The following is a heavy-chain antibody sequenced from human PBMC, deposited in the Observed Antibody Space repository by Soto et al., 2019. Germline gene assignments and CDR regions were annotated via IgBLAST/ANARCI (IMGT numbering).Heavy chain of an antibody. V-gene: IGHV4-34*01. CDR3: ARDWGYDPDPTYYYGMDV. J-gene: IGHJ6*02. Sequence: PSETLSLNCAVYCGSFSGYYWSWIRQPPGKGLEWIGEINHSGSTNYNPSLKSRIAIIPDTSRNQFSLQLNSVIPEDTAVYYCARDWGYDPDPTYYYGMDVWGQGTKVTVSS. CDR2: INHSGST. CDR1: CGSFSGYY. D-gene: IGHD5-12*01.